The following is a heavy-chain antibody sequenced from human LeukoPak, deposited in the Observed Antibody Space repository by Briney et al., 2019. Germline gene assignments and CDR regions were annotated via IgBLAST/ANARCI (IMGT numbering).Heavy chain of an antibody. Sequence: PSETLSLTCTVSGGSISSYYWSWIRQPPGKGLEWIGYIYYSGSTNYNPSLKSRVTISVDTSKNQFSLKLSSVTAADTAVYYCARFSSGSSYFDYWGQGTLVTVSS. CDR3: ARFSSGSSYFDY. CDR2: IYYSGST. V-gene: IGHV4-59*01. D-gene: IGHD1-26*01. CDR1: GGSISSYY. J-gene: IGHJ4*02.